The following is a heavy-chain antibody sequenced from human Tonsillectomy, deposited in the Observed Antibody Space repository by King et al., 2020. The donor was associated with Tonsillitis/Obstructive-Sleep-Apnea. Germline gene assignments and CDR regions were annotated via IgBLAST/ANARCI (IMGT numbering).Heavy chain of an antibody. Sequence: VQLVESGGGLVQPGGSLRLSCAASGFTFSSYWMHWVRQAPGKGLVWVSRINSDGSSTSYADSVKGRFTISRDNAKNTLYLQMNSLRAEDTAVYYCARDSASEWLLQGPWFDPWGQGTLVTVSS. V-gene: IGHV3-74*01. CDR2: INSDGSST. CDR3: ARDSASEWLLQGPWFDP. CDR1: GFTFSSYW. J-gene: IGHJ5*02. D-gene: IGHD3-22*01.